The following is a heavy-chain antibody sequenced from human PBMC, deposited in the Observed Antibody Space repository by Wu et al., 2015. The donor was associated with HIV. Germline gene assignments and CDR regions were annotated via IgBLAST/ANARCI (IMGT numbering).Heavy chain of an antibody. CDR3: ARAYPLITMVRGGIDY. V-gene: IGHV1-8*01. CDR2: MNPNSGNT. CDR1: GYTFTSYD. D-gene: IGHD3-10*01. J-gene: IGHJ4*02. Sequence: QVQLVQSGAEVKKPGASVKVSCKASGYTFTSYDINWVRQATGQGLEWMGWMNPNSGNTGYAQKFQGRVTMTRNTSISTAYMELSSLRSEDTAVYYCARAYPLITMVRGGIDYWGQGTLVTVSS.